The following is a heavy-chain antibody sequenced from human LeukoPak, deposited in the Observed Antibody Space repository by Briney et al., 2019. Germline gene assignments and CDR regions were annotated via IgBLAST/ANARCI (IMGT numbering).Heavy chain of an antibody. V-gene: IGHV1-69*04. J-gene: IGHJ4*02. CDR2: IIPILGIA. CDR1: RGTFSSYA. CDR3: ARDLGSYGYFDY. D-gene: IGHD5-18*01. Sequence: ASVKVSCKASRGTFSSYAISWVRQAPGQGLEWMGRIIPILGIANYAQKFQGRVTITADESTSTAYMELSSLRSEDTAVYYCARDLGSYGYFDYWGQGTLVTVSS.